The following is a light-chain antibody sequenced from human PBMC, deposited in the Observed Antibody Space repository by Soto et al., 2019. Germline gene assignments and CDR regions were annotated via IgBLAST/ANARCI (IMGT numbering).Light chain of an antibody. J-gene: IGKJ5*01. CDR2: DAS. Sequence: EVVMTQSPATLSVSPGEGATLSCRASQNVGNNLAWYQQKPGQAPRLLIQDASTRATGIPARFSGSGSGTEFTLTISSLQSEDFAVYYCQLYNTWPITFGQGTRLEI. V-gene: IGKV3-15*01. CDR3: QLYNTWPIT. CDR1: QNVGNN.